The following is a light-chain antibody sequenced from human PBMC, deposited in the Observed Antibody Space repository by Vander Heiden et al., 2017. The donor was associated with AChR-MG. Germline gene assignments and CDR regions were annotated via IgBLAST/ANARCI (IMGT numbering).Light chain of an antibody. Sequence: QSVLTQPPSVSGTPGQRVTISCSGSSSNIGRNIVNWYQQLPGTAPKLLISANNQRPSGVPDRFSGSKSGTSASLAISGLQAEDEGDYYCASWNDDWNGPVFGGGTKLTVL. CDR3: ASWNDDWNGPV. J-gene: IGLJ3*02. CDR2: ANN. V-gene: IGLV1-44*01. CDR1: SSNIGRNI.